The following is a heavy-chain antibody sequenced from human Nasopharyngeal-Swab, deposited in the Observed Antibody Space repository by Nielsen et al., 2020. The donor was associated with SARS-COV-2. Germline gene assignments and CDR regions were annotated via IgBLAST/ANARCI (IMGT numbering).Heavy chain of an antibody. J-gene: IGHJ4*02. CDR3: ARETPAMFAY. Sequence: GESLKISCTASGFTFSDYFMSWIRQAPGKGLEWVTYISRSGSSIYYADSVKGRFTISRDNAKNSLYLQMNSVRAEDTAVYYCARETPAMFAYWGQGTLVTVSS. CDR1: GFTFSDYF. CDR2: ISRSGSSI. V-gene: IGHV3-11*04.